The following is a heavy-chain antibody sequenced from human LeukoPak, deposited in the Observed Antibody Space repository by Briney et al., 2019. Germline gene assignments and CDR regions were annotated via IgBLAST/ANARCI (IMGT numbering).Heavy chain of an antibody. CDR2: INGGGDGT. CDR1: GFTVSSNY. V-gene: IGHV3-23*01. D-gene: IGHD6-13*01. CDR3: VKDLSSWLPGVFDY. Sequence: GGSLRLSCAVSGFTVSSNYMSWVRQAPGKGLEWVSTINGGGDGTYYADSVQGRFTISRDNSKNTLYLEMNSLTAEDTAVYFCVKDLSSWLPGVFDYWGQGTLVTVSS. J-gene: IGHJ4*02.